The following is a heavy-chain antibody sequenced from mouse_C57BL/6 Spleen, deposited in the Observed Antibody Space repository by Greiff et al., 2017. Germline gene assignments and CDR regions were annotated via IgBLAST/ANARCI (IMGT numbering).Heavy chain of an antibody. CDR3: TRKSITTVVAPMAY. D-gene: IGHD1-1*01. V-gene: IGHV1-15*01. Sequence: QVQLQQSGAELVRPGASVTLSCKASGYTFTDYEMHWVKQTPVHGLEWIGAIHPETGGTAYNQKFKGKAILTADKSSSTAYMELRSLTSEDSAVYYSTRKSITTVVAPMAYWGQGTSVTVSS. J-gene: IGHJ4*01. CDR1: GYTFTDYE. CDR2: IHPETGGT.